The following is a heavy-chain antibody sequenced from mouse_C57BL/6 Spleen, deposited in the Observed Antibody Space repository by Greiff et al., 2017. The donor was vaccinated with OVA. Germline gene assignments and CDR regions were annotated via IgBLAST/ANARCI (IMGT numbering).Heavy chain of an antibody. V-gene: IGHV5-6*01. CDR2: ISRGGSYT. CDR3: ARVPLIYYGNYDYAMDY. D-gene: IGHD2-1*01. CDR1: GFTFSSYG. J-gene: IGHJ4*01. Sequence: EVQLQESGGDLVKPGGSLKLSCAASGFTFSSYGLSWVRQTPDQRLAWVATISRGGSYTYYPDSVKGRFTISRDNAKNTLYRQRSSLKSEDTAMYYCARVPLIYYGNYDYAMDYWGQGTSVTVSS.